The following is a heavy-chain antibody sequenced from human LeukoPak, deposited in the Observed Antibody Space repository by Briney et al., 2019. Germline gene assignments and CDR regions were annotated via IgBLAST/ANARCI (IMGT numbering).Heavy chain of an antibody. CDR1: GFTFSSYS. CDR3: ARAYGGNFDY. V-gene: IGHV3-21*04. D-gene: IGHD4-23*01. J-gene: IGHJ4*02. Sequence: PGGSLRLSCAASGFTFSSYSMNWVRQAPGKGLEWVSSISSSSSHIYYADSVKGRFTISRDNAKNSLYLQMNSLRAEDTAVYYCARAYGGNFDYWGQGTLVTVSS. CDR2: ISSSSSHI.